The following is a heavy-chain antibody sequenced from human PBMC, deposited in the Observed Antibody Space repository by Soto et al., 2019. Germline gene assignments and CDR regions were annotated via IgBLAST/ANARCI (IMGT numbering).Heavy chain of an antibody. Sequence: QVQLVQSGAEVKKPGASVKVSCKASGYTFTSYDINWVRQATGQGLEWMGWMNPNSGNTGYAQKLQGRVTLTRQTSISKAYMELSSLRSEDTAVYYCARARGNNWNYHPCDYWGQGTLVTVSS. CDR1: GYTFTSYD. D-gene: IGHD1-7*01. CDR2: MNPNSGNT. CDR3: ARARGNNWNYHPCDY. J-gene: IGHJ4*02. V-gene: IGHV1-8*01.